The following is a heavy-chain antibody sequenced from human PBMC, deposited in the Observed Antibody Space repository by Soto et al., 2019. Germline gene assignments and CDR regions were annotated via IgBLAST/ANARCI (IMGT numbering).Heavy chain of an antibody. CDR3: ARRSPSWAFDI. J-gene: IGHJ3*02. D-gene: IGHD2-15*01. CDR2: ISGSGSST. V-gene: IGHV3-23*01. Sequence: EVQLLESGGGLVQPGGSLRLSCAASGFTFSNYAMNWGRQAAGKGLGWVSVISGSGSSTYYADSVKGRFSISRDHSKNTLYLQMSSLRADDTAVYYCARRSPSWAFDIWGQGTMVTVSS. CDR1: GFTFSNYA.